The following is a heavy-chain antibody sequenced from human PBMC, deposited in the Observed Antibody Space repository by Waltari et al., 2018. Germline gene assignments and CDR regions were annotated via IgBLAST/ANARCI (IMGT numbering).Heavy chain of an antibody. CDR3: AKDLGGTDWSHYFDS. CDR2: IRGSGGST. CDR1: GFTFSSYA. J-gene: IGHJ4*02. V-gene: IGHV3-23*04. Sequence: EVQLVESGGGLVQPGGSLRLSCAASGFTFSSYAMSWVRQAPGKGREGVSGIRGSGGSTYYADSVKGRFTISRDDSKNTMFLQMNSLRAEDTAIYYCAKDLGGTDWSHYFDSWGQGTLIAVSS. D-gene: IGHD2-21*01.